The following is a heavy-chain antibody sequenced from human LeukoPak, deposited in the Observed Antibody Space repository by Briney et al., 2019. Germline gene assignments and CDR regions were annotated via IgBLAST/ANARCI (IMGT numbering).Heavy chain of an antibody. J-gene: IGHJ4*02. V-gene: IGHV4-39*01. CDR1: GGSISSSSYY. Sequence: SDTLSLTCTVSGGSISSSSYYWGWIRQPPGKGLEWIGSIYYSGSTYYNPSLKSRVTISVDTSKNQSSLKLSSVTAADTAVYYCARVRTVSHSFDYWGQGTLVTVSS. CDR2: IYYSGST. CDR3: ARVRTVSHSFDY. D-gene: IGHD4-11*01.